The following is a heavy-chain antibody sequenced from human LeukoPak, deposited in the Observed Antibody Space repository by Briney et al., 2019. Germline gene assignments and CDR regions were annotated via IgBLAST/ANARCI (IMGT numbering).Heavy chain of an antibody. CDR2: IGTAGDT. CDR1: GFTFSSYD. D-gene: IGHD3-22*01. J-gene: IGHJ6*03. CDR3: ARAAYYDSSGYYYGYYYYYMDV. Sequence: GGSLRLSCAASGFTFSSYDMHWVRQATGKGLEWVSAIGTAGDTYYPGSVKGRFTISRENAKNSLYLQMNSLRAGDTAVYYCARAAYYDSSGYYYGYYYYYMDVWGKGTTVTVSS. V-gene: IGHV3-13*01.